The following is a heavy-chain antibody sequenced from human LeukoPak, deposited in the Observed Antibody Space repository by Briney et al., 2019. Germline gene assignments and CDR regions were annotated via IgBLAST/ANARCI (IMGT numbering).Heavy chain of an antibody. V-gene: IGHV3-21*01. CDR3: LGYCSGGSCPRGPSYYYYMDV. CDR2: ISSSSSYI. Sequence: PGGSLRLSCAASGFTFSSYSMNWVRQAPGKGLEWVASISSSSSYIYYADSVKGRFTISRDNAKNSLYLQMNSLRAEDTAVYYCLGYCSGGSCPRGPSYYYYMDVWGKGTTVTVSS. J-gene: IGHJ6*03. D-gene: IGHD2-15*01. CDR1: GFTFSSYS.